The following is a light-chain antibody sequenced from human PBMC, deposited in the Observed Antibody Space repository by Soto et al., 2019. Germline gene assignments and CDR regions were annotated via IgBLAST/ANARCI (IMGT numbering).Light chain of an antibody. CDR2: GAS. CDR3: QQYQSLT. CDR1: QSVSSSY. Sequence: IVLTQSPATLYLSPGERAALSCRASQSVSSSYLAWYQHKPGQAPXLLIHGASSRVTGIPDRFSGSGSGTDFTLTITRLEPEDFAVYYCQQYQSLTFGGGTKV. J-gene: IGKJ4*01. V-gene: IGKV3-20*01.